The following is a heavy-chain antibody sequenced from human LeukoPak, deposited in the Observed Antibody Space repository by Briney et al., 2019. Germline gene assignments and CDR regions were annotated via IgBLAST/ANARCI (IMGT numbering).Heavy chain of an antibody. CDR3: ARDALTVVTRGYFDY. CDR1: GFTFSSYW. Sequence: GGSLRLSCAASGFTFSSYWMSWVRQAPGKGLEWVANIKQDGSEKYYVDSVKGRFTISRDNAKNSLYLQMNSLRAGDTAVYYCARDALTVVTRGYFDYWGQGTLVTVSS. J-gene: IGHJ4*02. CDR2: IKQDGSEK. V-gene: IGHV3-7*01. D-gene: IGHD4-23*01.